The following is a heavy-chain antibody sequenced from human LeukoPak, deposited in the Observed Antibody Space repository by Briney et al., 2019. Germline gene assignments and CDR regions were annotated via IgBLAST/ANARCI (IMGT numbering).Heavy chain of an antibody. CDR1: GFTFRKYW. V-gene: IGHV3-74*01. CDR3: ATKQWLAPPPDS. CDR2: INTDGTVT. D-gene: IGHD6-19*01. Sequence: PGGSLRLSCAASGFTFRKYWMLWVRQAPGKGLESVSRINTDGTVTTYADSVKGRFTVSRGNADNTMFLQMNSVRDEDTAVYYCATKQWLAPPPDSWGQGTPVTVSS. J-gene: IGHJ4*02.